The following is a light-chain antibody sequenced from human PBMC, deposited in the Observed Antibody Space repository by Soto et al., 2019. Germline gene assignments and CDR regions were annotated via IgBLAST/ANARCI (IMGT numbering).Light chain of an antibody. CDR3: TAWDNSLSAVV. Sequence: QSVLTQPPSTSGTPGHRVTISCSGTRSNIGSRTVNWYQQLPGTAPKLLIYGDDQRPSGVPDRFSGSKSGTSVFLAISGLQSEDEADYYCTAWDNSLSAVVFGGGTKLTVL. V-gene: IGLV1-44*01. CDR2: GDD. J-gene: IGLJ2*01. CDR1: RSNIGSRT.